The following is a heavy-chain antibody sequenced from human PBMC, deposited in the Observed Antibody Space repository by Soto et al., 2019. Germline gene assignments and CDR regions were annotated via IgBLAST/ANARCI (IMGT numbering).Heavy chain of an antibody. CDR1: GYSFMNYA. Sequence: QVQLVQSGAEVKKPGASVKISCKSSGYSFMNYAMHWVRQAPGQGLEWMGWIHAGDGKTKYAQKLQGRVTITRDTFQRTTYMELSRQRFEDTAVYYYARVPRYSSDMVEVPAVMYEEWFAPWGQGTLVTVSS. J-gene: IGHJ5*02. CDR3: ARVPRYSSDMVEVPAVMYEEWFAP. V-gene: IGHV1-3*01. CDR2: IHAGDGKT. D-gene: IGHD2-2*01.